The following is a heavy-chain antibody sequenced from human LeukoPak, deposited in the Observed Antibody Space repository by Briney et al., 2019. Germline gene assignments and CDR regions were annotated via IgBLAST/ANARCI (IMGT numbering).Heavy chain of an antibody. CDR1: GFTFSDYA. CDR3: AKEGDVVVTLSYYFDC. V-gene: IGHV3-23*01. D-gene: IGHD3-22*01. CDR2: FSVSSGNT. Sequence: GGSLRLSCAVSGFTFSDYAMSWVRQAPGRGLEWVSSFSVSSGNTYYADSVKGRFTISRDNSKNMLYLQMNSLTAEDSAVYYCAKEGDVVVTLSYYFDCWGQGTLVTVSS. J-gene: IGHJ4*02.